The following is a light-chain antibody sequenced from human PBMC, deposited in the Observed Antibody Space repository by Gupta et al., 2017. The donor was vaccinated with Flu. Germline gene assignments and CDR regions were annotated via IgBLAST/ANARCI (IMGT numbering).Light chain of an antibody. CDR1: QSLLDSSGYNY. CDR3: MQALQTPLT. Sequence: ISCRSSQSLLDSSGYNYLDCYVQKPGQSPQLLILLGSNRAPGVPDRFSGSGSGTDSTLTISRVEAYEVGTYDCMQALQTPLTFGGGTKVEI. J-gene: IGKJ4*01. CDR2: LGS. V-gene: IGKV2-28*01.